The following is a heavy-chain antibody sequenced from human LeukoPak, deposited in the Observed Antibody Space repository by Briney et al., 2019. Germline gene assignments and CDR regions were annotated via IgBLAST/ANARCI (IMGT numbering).Heavy chain of an antibody. CDR1: GGSISSDDYS. CDR2: IYYSGSP. CDR3: ARVKMEDFGDYRPDAFDI. J-gene: IGHJ3*02. Sequence: TPSQTLSLACTVSGGSISSDDYSWSWIRQHPGKGLEWIGYIYYSGSPSYNPPLKNRVTISVDTSMNQFSLRLYSVTAADTAVYYCARVKMEDFGDYRPDAFDIWGQGTMVTVSS. D-gene: IGHD4-17*01. V-gene: IGHV4-31*03.